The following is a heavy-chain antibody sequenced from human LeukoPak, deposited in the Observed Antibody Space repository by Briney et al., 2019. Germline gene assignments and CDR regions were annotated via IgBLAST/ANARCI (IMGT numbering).Heavy chain of an antibody. CDR1: GGSINSYH. CDR2: IYYSGST. Sequence: SETLSLTCTVSGGSINSYHWSWIRQSPGKGLEWIGYIYYSGSTNYNPSLKSRVTISVDTSKSQFSLKLRSVTAADTAVYYCARDSGDSWHFDLWGRGTLVTVSS. V-gene: IGHV4-59*01. D-gene: IGHD3-10*01. J-gene: IGHJ2*01. CDR3: ARDSGDSWHFDL.